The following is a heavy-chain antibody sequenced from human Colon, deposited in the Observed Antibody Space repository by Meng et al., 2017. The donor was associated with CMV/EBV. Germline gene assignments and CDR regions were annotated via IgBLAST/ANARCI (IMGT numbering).Heavy chain of an antibody. CDR3: ARELARGGY. CDR2: ISPYNGDT. V-gene: IGHV1-18*01. Sequence: QVQLVQSGAEVKKPASSVKVSCKTSGYTFTNFGISWVRQAPGQGLEWMAYISPYNGDTNYAQRFQGRVALTTDTSTSTVYMELGSLTSDDTAMYYCARELARGGYWGQGTLVTVSS. CDR1: GYTFTNFG. J-gene: IGHJ4*02.